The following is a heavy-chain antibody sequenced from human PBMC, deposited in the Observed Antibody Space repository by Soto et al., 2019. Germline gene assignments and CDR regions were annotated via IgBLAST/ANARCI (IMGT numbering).Heavy chain of an antibody. D-gene: IGHD2-2*01. CDR1: GFTFSSYA. CDR3: AKGDRNQPAVFDY. Sequence: DVQLLESGGGLLVQPGGSLRLSCAASGFTFSSYAMSWVRQAPGKGLEWVSGISGSGSSTYYVDSVKGRFTISRDNSKKTLSLQMNSLRADDTAVYYCAKGDRNQPAVFDYWGQGPLVTVSS. J-gene: IGHJ4*02. CDR2: ISGSGSST. V-gene: IGHV3-23*01.